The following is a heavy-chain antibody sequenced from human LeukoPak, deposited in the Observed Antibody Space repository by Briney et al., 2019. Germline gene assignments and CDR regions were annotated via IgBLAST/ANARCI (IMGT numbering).Heavy chain of an antibody. CDR3: AREVYDFWSGYPYYYYYYGMDV. V-gene: IGHV3-74*01. D-gene: IGHD3-3*01. Sequence: HPGGSLRLSCAASGFTFSGYWMHWVRQVSSKGLVWVSRINSDESSTSYADSVKGRFTISRDNAKNSLYLQMNSLRAEDTAVYYCAREVYDFWSGYPYYYYYYGMDVWGQGTTVTVSS. CDR1: GFTFSGYW. CDR2: INSDESST. J-gene: IGHJ6*02.